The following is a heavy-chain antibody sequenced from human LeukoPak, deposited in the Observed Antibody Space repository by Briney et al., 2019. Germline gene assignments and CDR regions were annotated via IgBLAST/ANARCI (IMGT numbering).Heavy chain of an antibody. CDR3: ARDVVAATFNTNWFDP. CDR1: GGSISSGSYY. D-gene: IGHD2-15*01. J-gene: IGHJ5*02. CDR2: IYTGGST. Sequence: SETLSLTCTVSGGSISSGSYYWSWIRQPAGKGLEWIGRIYTGGSTNYNPSLKSRVTISVDTSKNQFSLKLSSVTAADTAVYYCARDVVAATFNTNWFDPWGQGTLVTVSS. V-gene: IGHV4-61*02.